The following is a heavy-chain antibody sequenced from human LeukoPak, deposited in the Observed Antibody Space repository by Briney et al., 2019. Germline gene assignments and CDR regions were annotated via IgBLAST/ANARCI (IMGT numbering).Heavy chain of an antibody. J-gene: IGHJ4*02. CDR1: GFTFSSYA. D-gene: IGHD2-2*01. V-gene: IGHV3-23*01. CDR3: TKDRYCTATSCPTDH. Sequence: PGGSLRLSCAASGFTFSSYAMSWVRQAPGKGLEWVSLIGGSGGSTYYAESVKGRFSISRDNSKNSLYLQMNSLRTEDTALYYCTKDRYCTATSCPTDHWGQGTLVTVSS. CDR2: IGGSGGST.